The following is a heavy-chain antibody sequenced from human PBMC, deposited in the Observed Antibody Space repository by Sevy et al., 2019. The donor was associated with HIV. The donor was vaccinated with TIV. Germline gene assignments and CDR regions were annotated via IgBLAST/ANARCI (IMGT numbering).Heavy chain of an antibody. CDR1: GFTFSSYS. CDR3: ALERLSSDVAEYFQN. Sequence: GGSLRLSCATSGFTFSSYSMHWVRQAPGKGLEWVATISYDGINKHYADSVKGRFTISRDNFKNSVSLQMNSLRAEDTAVYFCALERLSSDVAEYFQNWGQGTLVTVSS. J-gene: IGHJ1*01. CDR2: ISYDGINK. D-gene: IGHD1-1*01. V-gene: IGHV3-30-3*01.